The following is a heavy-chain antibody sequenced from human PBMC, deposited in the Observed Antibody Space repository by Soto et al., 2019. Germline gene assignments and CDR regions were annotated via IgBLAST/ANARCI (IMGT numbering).Heavy chain of an antibody. D-gene: IGHD6-13*01. Sequence: PSETLSLTCAVSGGSISSSNWWSWVRQPPGKGLEWIGEIYHSGSTNYNPSLKSRVTISVDKSKNHFSLKLSSVTAADTAVYYCARDMAAAGLELDYWGQGTLVTVSS. V-gene: IGHV4-4*02. CDR3: ARDMAAAGLELDY. CDR1: GGSISSSNW. CDR2: IYHSGST. J-gene: IGHJ4*02.